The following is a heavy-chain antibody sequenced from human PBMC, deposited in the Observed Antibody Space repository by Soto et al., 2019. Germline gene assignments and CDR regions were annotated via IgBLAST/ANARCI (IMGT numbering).Heavy chain of an antibody. CDR1: GFTFSSSG. Sequence: QVQLVESGGGVVQPGRSLRLSCAASGFTFSSSGMQWVRQAPGKGLEWVAVISYDGSNKYYADSVKGRFTISRDNSKNTLYLQMNSLRAEDTAVYYCAKFLGGDNFDYWGQGTLVTVSS. CDR2: ISYDGSNK. CDR3: AKFLGGDNFDY. V-gene: IGHV3-30*18. J-gene: IGHJ4*02. D-gene: IGHD3-16*01.